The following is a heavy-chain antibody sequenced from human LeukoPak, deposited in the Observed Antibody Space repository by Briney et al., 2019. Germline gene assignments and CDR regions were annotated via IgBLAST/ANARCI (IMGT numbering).Heavy chain of an antibody. V-gene: IGHV4-34*01. CDR2: ITHRGST. CDR3: ARVRYSDSSVLTRKRSYYFDY. J-gene: IGHJ4*02. Sequence: SETLSLTCAVYGGSLSVYSWSWIRQPPGKGLDWIGEITHRGSTNYNPSLKSRVTMSVDTSKNQFSLKLSSVTAADTAVYYCARVRYSDSSVLTRKRSYYFDYWGQGTLVTVSS. D-gene: IGHD3-22*01. CDR1: GGSLSVYS.